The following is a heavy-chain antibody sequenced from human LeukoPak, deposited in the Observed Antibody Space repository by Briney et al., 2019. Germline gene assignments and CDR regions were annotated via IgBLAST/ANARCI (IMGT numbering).Heavy chain of an antibody. V-gene: IGHV3-9*01. CDR2: ISWNSGSI. Sequence: PGRSLRLSCAASGFTFDDYAMHWVRQAPGKGLGWVSGISWNSGSIGYADSVKGRFTISRDNAKNSLYLQMNSLRAEDTALYYCAKDPDQQITSGDYWGQGTLVTVSS. J-gene: IGHJ4*02. CDR3: AKDPDQQITSGDY. CDR1: GFTFDDYA. D-gene: IGHD5-24*01.